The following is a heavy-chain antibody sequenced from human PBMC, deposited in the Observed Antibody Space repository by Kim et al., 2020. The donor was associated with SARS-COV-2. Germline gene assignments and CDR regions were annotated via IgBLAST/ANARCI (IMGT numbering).Heavy chain of an antibody. CDR3: ARDDDDSHLGYYFDL. CDR1: GFSFSGHG. Sequence: GGSLRLSCVASGFSFSGHGLNWVRQAPGKGLEWVLGITPSGSATYFADSVKGRFTVSRDNSKNTLYLQMNSLRAEDTAVYYCARDDDDSHLGYYFDLWG. V-gene: IGHV3-23*01. D-gene: IGHD4-4*01. CDR2: ITPSGSAT. J-gene: IGHJ4*01.